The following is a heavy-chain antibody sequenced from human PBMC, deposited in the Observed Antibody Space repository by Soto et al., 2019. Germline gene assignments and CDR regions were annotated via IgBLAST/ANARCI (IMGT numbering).Heavy chain of an antibody. CDR3: ASSIAAPHYYYYYGMDV. J-gene: IGHJ6*02. Sequence: GGSLRLSCAASGFTFSSYAMSWGLQAPGEGLEWVSAISGSGGSTYYADSVKGRFTISRDNSKNTLYLQMNSLRAEDTAVYYCASSIAAPHYYYYYGMDVWGRGTTVTVSS. D-gene: IGHD6-6*01. CDR1: GFTFSSYA. CDR2: ISGSGGST. V-gene: IGHV3-23*01.